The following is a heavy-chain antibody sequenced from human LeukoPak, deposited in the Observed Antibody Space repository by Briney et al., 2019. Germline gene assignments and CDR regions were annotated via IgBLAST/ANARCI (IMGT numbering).Heavy chain of an antibody. Sequence: PSETLSLTCTVSGGSISSGGYYWSWIRQHPGKGLEWIGYIYDSGSTNYNPSLKSRVAISVDTSKNQFSLKLNSVTAADTAVYYCARSIDSSGYYSVLVRNPGAFDIWGQGTMVTVSS. V-gene: IGHV4-31*03. CDR2: IYDSGST. CDR3: ARSIDSSGYYSVLVRNPGAFDI. D-gene: IGHD3-22*01. CDR1: GGSISSGGYY. J-gene: IGHJ3*02.